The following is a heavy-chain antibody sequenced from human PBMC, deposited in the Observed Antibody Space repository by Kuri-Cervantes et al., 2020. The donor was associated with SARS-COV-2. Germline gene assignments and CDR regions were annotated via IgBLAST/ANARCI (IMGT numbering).Heavy chain of an antibody. J-gene: IGHJ6*03. V-gene: IGHV6-1*01. D-gene: IGHD1-26*01. CDR1: GDSVPSNSAA. CDR3: ARAAWGALYYYYYMDV. CDR2: TYYRSKWYN. Sequence: SCAISGDSVPSNSAAWNWIRQSPSRGLEWLGRTYYRSKWYNDYAVSVKSRITINPDTSKNQFSLQLNSVTPEDTAVYYCARAAWGALYYYYYMDVWGRGTTVTVSS.